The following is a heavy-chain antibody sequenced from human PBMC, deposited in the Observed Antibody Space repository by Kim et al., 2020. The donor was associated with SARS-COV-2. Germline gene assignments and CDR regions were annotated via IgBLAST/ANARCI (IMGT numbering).Heavy chain of an antibody. V-gene: IGHV3-66*01. J-gene: IGHJ4*02. CDR2: IYSGGST. D-gene: IGHD4-17*01. CDR3: ARVGHDYGDYVRDY. Sequence: GGSLRLSCAASGFTVSSNYMSWVRQAPGKGLEWVSVIYSGGSTYYADSVKGRFTISRDNSKNTLYLQMNSLRAEDTAVYYCARVGHDYGDYVRDYWGQGTLATVSS. CDR1: GFTVSSNY.